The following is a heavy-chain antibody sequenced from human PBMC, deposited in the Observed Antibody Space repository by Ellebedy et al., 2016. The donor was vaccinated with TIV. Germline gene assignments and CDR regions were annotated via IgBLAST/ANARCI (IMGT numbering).Heavy chain of an antibody. CDR1: GFTFSDHY. J-gene: IGHJ4*02. Sequence: PGGSLRLSCAASGFTFSDHYMHWVRQAPGKGLEWVASLSYDASRNYYADSVTGRFTISRDNSNNTLYLQMHSLRGEDTAVYYCVRDDFWGQGTLVTVSS. CDR3: VRDDF. V-gene: IGHV3-30*03. CDR2: LSYDASRN.